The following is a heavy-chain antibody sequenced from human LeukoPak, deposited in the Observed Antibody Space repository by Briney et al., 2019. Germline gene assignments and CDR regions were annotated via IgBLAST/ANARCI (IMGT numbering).Heavy chain of an antibody. CDR3: ARAVAATSKYYFDY. J-gene: IGHJ4*02. D-gene: IGHD2-15*01. Sequence: SETLSLICSVSGGSISGHYWSWIRQPPGKGLEWIGYIYYSGSTNYNPSLKSRVTISVDTSKNQFSLKLSSVTAADTAVYYCARAVAATSKYYFDYWGQGTLVTVSS. CDR1: GGSISGHY. V-gene: IGHV4-59*11. CDR2: IYYSGST.